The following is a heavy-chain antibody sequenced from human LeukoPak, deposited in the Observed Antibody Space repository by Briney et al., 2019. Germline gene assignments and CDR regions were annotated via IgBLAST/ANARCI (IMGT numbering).Heavy chain of an antibody. CDR2: IGSSNTI. D-gene: IGHD3-16*02. J-gene: IGHJ4*02. Sequence: GGSLRLSCAASGFTYSDYYMSWIRQAPGKGLEWLSYIGSSNTIYSADSVKGRFTISRDNAKNSLYLQMNSLRAEDTAVYYCARGSFLITFGGLIVWGQGTLVTVSS. V-gene: IGHV3-11*04. CDR1: GFTYSDYY. CDR3: ARGSFLITFGGLIV.